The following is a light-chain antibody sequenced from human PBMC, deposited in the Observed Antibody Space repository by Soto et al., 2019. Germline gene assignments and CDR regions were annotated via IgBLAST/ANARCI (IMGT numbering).Light chain of an antibody. CDR1: QNVNGR. Sequence: EIVLTQSPGALSLSPGERATLSCRASQNVNGRLAWYQQKPGQAPRLLIYGAASRAAGIPTSFSGSGSGTYFSITISRLEADDFALYYCQQYARSPWTCGQGTKVQIK. CDR3: QQYARSPWT. CDR2: GAA. J-gene: IGKJ1*01. V-gene: IGKV3-20*01.